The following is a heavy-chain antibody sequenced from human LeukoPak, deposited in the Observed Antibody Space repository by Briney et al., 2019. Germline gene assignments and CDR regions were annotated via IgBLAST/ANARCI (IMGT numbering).Heavy chain of an antibody. CDR3: ARAGRAAAALDWFDP. CDR1: GGSISSYY. CDR2: IYYSGST. D-gene: IGHD6-13*01. Sequence: SETLSLTCTVSGGSISSYYWSWIRRPPGKGLEWIGYIYYSGSTNYNPSLKSRVTISVDTSKNQFSLKLSSVTAADTAVYYCARAGRAAAALDWFDPWGQGTLVTVSS. V-gene: IGHV4-59*01. J-gene: IGHJ5*02.